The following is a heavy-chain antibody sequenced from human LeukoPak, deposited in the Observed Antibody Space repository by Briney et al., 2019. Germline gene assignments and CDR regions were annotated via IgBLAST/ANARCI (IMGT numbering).Heavy chain of an antibody. V-gene: IGHV1-46*01. J-gene: IGHJ4*02. CDR3: ARGPYSSNWYYFDY. CDR1: GYTFTNHY. Sequence: ASVKVSCKASGYTFTNHYIHWVRQAPRQGLEWMGIIKPGGGSTGYAQKFQGRVTMTRDTSTSTVYMELSSLRSEDTAVYYCARGPYSSNWYYFDYWGQGTLVTVSS. D-gene: IGHD6-13*01. CDR2: IKPGGGST.